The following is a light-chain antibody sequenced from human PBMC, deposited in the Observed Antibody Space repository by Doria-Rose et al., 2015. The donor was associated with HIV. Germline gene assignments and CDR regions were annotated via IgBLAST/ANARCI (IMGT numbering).Light chain of an antibody. CDR1: SSDVGRYNY. J-gene: IGLJ2*01. CDR3: RSYTSRGTII. Sequence: ITISCTGTSSDVGRYNYVSWYQQHPGKAPRVIIYEVTNRPSGVSNRFSGSKSGSTASLTISGLQAEDEADYYCRSYTSRGTIIFGGGTKLTVL. V-gene: IGLV2-14*01. CDR2: EVT.